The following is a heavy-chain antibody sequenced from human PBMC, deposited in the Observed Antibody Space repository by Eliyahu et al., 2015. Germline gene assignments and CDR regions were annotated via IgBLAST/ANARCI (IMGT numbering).Heavy chain of an antibody. J-gene: IGHJ4*02. CDR1: GXPFSSYS. Sequence: EVQLVESGGGLVKPXGSLRLSCAXXGXPFSSYSMNWVRQAPGKGLEWVSSISSSSSYIYYADSVKGRFTISRDNAKNSLYLQMNSLRAEDTAVYYCASCMDSRAVFDYWGQGTLVTVSS. V-gene: IGHV3-21*01. CDR3: ASCMDSRAVFDY. D-gene: IGHD2-8*01. CDR2: ISSSSSYI.